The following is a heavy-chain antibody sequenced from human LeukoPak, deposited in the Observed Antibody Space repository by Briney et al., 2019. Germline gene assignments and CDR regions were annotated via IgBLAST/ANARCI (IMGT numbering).Heavy chain of an antibody. D-gene: IGHD1-26*01. CDR2: ILSDGSIQ. CDR1: GFTFGTYA. J-gene: IGHJ4*02. V-gene: IGHV3-30*04. CDR3: ARGAILGGYNLIDD. Sequence: GGSLRLSCAASGFTFGTYAMHWVRQAPGKGLEWVAVILSDGSIQNTADSVRGRFIISGDNSKNTLFLQMNRLRTEDTAVYYCARGAILGGYNLIDDWGQGTLVTVSS.